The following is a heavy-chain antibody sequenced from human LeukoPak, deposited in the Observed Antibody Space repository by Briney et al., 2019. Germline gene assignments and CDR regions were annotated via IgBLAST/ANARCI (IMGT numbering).Heavy chain of an antibody. CDR3: ARDRASSGWYYFDY. Sequence: PGGSLRLSCAASGFTFSSYAMHWVRQAPGKGLEWAAVISYDGSNKYYADSVKGRFTISRDNSKNTLYLQMNSLRAEDTAVYYCARDRASSGWYYFDYWGQGTLVTVSS. CDR1: GFTFSSYA. J-gene: IGHJ4*02. D-gene: IGHD6-19*01. CDR2: ISYDGSNK. V-gene: IGHV3-30*04.